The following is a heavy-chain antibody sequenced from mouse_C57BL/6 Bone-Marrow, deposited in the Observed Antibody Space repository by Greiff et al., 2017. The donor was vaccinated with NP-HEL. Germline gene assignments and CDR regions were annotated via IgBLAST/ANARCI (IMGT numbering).Heavy chain of an antibody. Sequence: VQLQQSGAELVRPGASVKLSCTASGFNIKDDYMHWVKQRPEQGLEWIGWIDPENGDTEYASKFQGKATITADTSSNTAYLQLSSLTSEDTAVYYCTTSWYYFDYWGRGTTLTVSS. CDR3: TTSWYYFDY. CDR2: IDPENGDT. J-gene: IGHJ2*01. CDR1: GFNIKDDY. V-gene: IGHV14-4*01.